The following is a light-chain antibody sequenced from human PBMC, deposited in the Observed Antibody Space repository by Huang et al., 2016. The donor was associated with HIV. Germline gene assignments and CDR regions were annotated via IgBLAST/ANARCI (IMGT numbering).Light chain of an antibody. CDR1: QDISHY. J-gene: IGKJ4*01. CDR2: TAS. V-gene: IGKV1-33*01. CDR3: QQYDNLPPLT. Sequence: DIQMTQSPSSLSASIGDRVTITCQASQDISHYLNWYQQKPGKAPKLLIYTASNLETGGPSRFNGSGSGTDFTFTINSLQPEDVATYYCQQYDNLPPLTFGGGTKVEIK.